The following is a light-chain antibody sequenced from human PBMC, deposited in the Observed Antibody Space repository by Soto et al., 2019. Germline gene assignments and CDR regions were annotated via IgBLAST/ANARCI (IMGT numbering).Light chain of an antibody. CDR2: GAS. Sequence: EIVLTQSPGTLSLSPGERATLSCRASQSVSSSYLAWYQQKPGQAPRLLIYGASSRATGIPDRFSGSGSGTDLTLTISRLEPEDFAVYYCQQYASSPPISFGQGTRLEIK. CDR3: QQYASSPPIS. CDR1: QSVSSSY. J-gene: IGKJ5*01. V-gene: IGKV3-20*01.